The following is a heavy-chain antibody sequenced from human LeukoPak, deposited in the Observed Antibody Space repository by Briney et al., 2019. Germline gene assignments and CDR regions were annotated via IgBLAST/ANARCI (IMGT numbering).Heavy chain of an antibody. Sequence: GASVKVSCKASGYTFTGYYSHWVRQAPGQGLEWMGWIHPKSGDTHYAQKFLGRVTLTRDTSTTIVYMELRWLTSDDTAVYYCSRGSGISFGGIDYWGQGTLVTVSS. CDR1: GYTFTGYY. CDR3: SRGSGISFGGIDY. V-gene: IGHV1-2*02. J-gene: IGHJ4*02. CDR2: IHPKSGDT. D-gene: IGHD3-16*01.